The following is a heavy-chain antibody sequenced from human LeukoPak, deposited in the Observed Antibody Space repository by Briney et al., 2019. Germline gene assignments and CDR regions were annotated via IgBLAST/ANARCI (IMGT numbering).Heavy chain of an antibody. Sequence: ASVKVSCKASGYTFTSYYMHWVRQAPGQGLEWMGWINPNSGGTNYAQKFQGRVTMTRDTSISTAYMELSRLRSDDTAVYYCASIAAAGPSNFDYWGQGTLVTVSS. D-gene: IGHD6-13*01. CDR3: ASIAAAGPSNFDY. CDR1: GYTFTSYY. CDR2: INPNSGGT. J-gene: IGHJ4*02. V-gene: IGHV1-2*02.